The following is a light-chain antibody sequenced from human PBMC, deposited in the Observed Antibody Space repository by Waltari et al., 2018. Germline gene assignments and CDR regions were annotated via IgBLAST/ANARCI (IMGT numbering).Light chain of an antibody. CDR1: SSDVGGYNS. CDR3: CSYAGRNIYV. Sequence: QSALTQPRSVSGSPGQSVAISCSGPSSDVGGYNSFFWYQQHPGKAPQPMSYDVTKRPAGVPDRFSGSKSGNTASLTISGLQADDEADYYCCSYAGRNIYVFGTGTKVTVL. V-gene: IGLV2-11*01. CDR2: DVT. J-gene: IGLJ1*01.